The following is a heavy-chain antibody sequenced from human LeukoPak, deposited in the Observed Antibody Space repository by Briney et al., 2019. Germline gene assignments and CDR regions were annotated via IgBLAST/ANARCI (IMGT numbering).Heavy chain of an antibody. V-gene: IGHV3-7*03. D-gene: IGHD5-24*01. CDR1: GFTFSSYW. J-gene: IGHJ4*02. Sequence: PGGSLRLSSAASGFTFSSYWMSWVRQAPGKGLEWVANIKQDGSEKYYVDSVKGRFTISRDNAKNSLYLQMNSLRAEDTAVYYCARGGDGNRRDFDYWGQGTLVTVSS. CDR3: ARGGDGNRRDFDY. CDR2: IKQDGSEK.